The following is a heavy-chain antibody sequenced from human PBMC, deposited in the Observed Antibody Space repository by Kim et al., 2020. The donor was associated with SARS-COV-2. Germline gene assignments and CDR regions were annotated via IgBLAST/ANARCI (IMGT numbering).Heavy chain of an antibody. V-gene: IGHV3-43*02. CDR3: VRASAWLPRY. D-gene: IGHD6-19*01. Sequence: GGSLRLSCAGSGFTFDHSAMHWVRQAPGKGLEWVSLISAYGETKYYADSVKGRFTISIDNSKNSVFLQMSSLRTEDTAFYYCVRASAWLPRYWSQGTLVTVSS. CDR1: GFTFDHSA. J-gene: IGHJ4*02. CDR2: ISAYGETK.